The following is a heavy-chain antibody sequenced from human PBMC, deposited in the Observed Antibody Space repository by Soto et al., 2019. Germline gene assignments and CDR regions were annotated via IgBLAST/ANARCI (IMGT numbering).Heavy chain of an antibody. J-gene: IGHJ5*02. CDR3: ARGSYGAYVGWFDP. CDR1: GFTFSDHY. V-gene: IGHV3-72*01. CDR2: IRNKANSYTT. Sequence: EVQLVESGGGLVQPGGSLRLSCAASGFTFSDHYMDWVRQAPGKGLEWVGRIRNKANSYTTQYAASVKGRFTISRDDSQHSLYLQMNSLKTEDTAVYYCARGSYGAYVGWFDPWGQGTLVTVSS. D-gene: IGHD5-12*01.